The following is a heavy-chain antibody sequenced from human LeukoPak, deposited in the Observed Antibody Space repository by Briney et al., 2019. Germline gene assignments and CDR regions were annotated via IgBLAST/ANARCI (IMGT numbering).Heavy chain of an antibody. CDR2: INHTGST. Sequence: PSETLSLTCAVYGGSFSGYYWSWIRQPPGKGLEWIGEINHTGSTNYNPSLKSRVTISLDTSKNQFSLKLSSVTAADTAVYYCARADRTTVTTGAFDIWGQGTMVTVSS. CDR3: ARADRTTVTTGAFDI. CDR1: GGSFSGYY. V-gene: IGHV4-34*01. J-gene: IGHJ3*02. D-gene: IGHD4-17*01.